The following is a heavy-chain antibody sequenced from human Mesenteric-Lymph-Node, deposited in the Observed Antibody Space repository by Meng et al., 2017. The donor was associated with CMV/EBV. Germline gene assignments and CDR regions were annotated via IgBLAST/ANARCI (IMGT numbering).Heavy chain of an antibody. D-gene: IGHD3-3*01. CDR2: IYYTGST. J-gene: IGHJ5*02. V-gene: IGHV4-39*07. CDR1: GGSISSSSYY. CDR3: ARHITIFGVVTS. Sequence: GSLRLSCTVSGGSISSSSYYWGWIRQPPGKGLEWIGTIYYTGSTYLSPSLKSRVTISVDTSKNQFSLKLSSVTAADTAVYYCARHITIFGVVTSWGQGTLVTVSS.